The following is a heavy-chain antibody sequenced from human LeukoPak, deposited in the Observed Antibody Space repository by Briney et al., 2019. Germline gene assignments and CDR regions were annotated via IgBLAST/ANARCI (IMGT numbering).Heavy chain of an antibody. CDR1: GYTFTGYY. CDR3: ARGSSSGWFSGAFDI. J-gene: IGHJ3*02. Sequence: ASVKVSCKASGYTFTGYYMHWVRQAPGQGLEWMGWINPNSGGTNYAQKFQGRVTMTRDTSTSTVYMELSSLRSEDTAVYYCARGSSSGWFSGAFDIWGQGTMVTVSS. CDR2: INPNSGGT. V-gene: IGHV1-2*02. D-gene: IGHD6-19*01.